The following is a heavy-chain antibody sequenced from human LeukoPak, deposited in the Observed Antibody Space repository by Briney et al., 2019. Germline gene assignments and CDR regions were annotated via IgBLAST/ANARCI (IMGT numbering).Heavy chain of an antibody. CDR3: ARHVLTGYYPHFHYYYMDV. D-gene: IGHD3-9*01. V-gene: IGHV4-59*08. Sequence: PSETLSLTCTVSGGSISSYYWSWIRQPPGKGLEWVGSIYYSGSTNYNPSLKSRVTISVDTSKNQFSLKLSSVTAADTAVYYCARHVLTGYYPHFHYYYMDVWGKGTTVTVSS. CDR2: IYYSGST. J-gene: IGHJ6*03. CDR1: GGSISSYY.